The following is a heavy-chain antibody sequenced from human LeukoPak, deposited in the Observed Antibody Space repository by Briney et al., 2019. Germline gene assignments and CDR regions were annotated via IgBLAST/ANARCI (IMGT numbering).Heavy chain of an antibody. V-gene: IGHV3-30*02. Sequence: GGSLRLSCAASGFTFSSYGMHWVRQAPGKGLEWVAFIRYDGSNKYYADSVKGRFTISRDNSKNTLYLQMNSLRAEDTAVYYCARNTYDSSWFDYWGQGTLVTVSS. CDR2: IRYDGSNK. CDR3: ARNTYDSSWFDY. J-gene: IGHJ4*02. CDR1: GFTFSSYG. D-gene: IGHD3-22*01.